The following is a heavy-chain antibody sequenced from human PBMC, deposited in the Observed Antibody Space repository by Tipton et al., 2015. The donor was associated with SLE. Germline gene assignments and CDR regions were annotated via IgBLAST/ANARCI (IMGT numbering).Heavy chain of an antibody. D-gene: IGHD3-10*01. CDR1: GYSISSGSY. CDR2: LFHSGST. Sequence: TLSLTCAVSGYSISSGSYWGWIRQPPGKGLEWIGCLFHSGSTYYNPSLKSRVTISVDTSRNQFSLKLSSVTAADTAVYYCAKYASGTMFEYWGQGTLVTVSS. V-gene: IGHV4-38-2*01. CDR3: AKYASGTMFEY. J-gene: IGHJ4*02.